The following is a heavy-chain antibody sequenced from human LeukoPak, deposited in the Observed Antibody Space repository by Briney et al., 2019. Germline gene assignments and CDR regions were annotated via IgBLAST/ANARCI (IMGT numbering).Heavy chain of an antibody. CDR1: GGSVSSGSYY. V-gene: IGHV4-61*01. J-gene: IGHJ6*02. Sequence: SETLSLTCTVSGGSVSSGSYYWRWIRQPPGKGLEWIGYIYYGGNTNYNPSLQSRVTISVDTSKSQFSLKLSSVTAADTAVYYCARDDKYDFWSLYYYGMDVWGQGTTVTVSS. CDR2: IYYGGNT. CDR3: ARDDKYDFWSLYYYGMDV. D-gene: IGHD3-3*01.